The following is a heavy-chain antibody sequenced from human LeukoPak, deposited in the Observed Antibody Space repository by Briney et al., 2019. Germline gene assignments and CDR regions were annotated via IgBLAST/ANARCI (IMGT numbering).Heavy chain of an antibody. Sequence: GGSLRLSCAASGFTFKTYTMHWVRPAPGVGLEWVSYISSSSSYIFYADSVKGRFTISRDNAKNSLYLQMSSLRAEDAVVYYCARDPSSGWYENYYFDYWGQGTLVTVSS. J-gene: IGHJ4*02. CDR2: ISSSSSYI. CDR1: GFTFKTYT. CDR3: ARDPSSGWYENYYFDY. V-gene: IGHV3-21*01. D-gene: IGHD6-19*01.